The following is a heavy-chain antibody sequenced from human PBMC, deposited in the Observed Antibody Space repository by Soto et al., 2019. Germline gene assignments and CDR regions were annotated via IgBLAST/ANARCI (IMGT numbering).Heavy chain of an antibody. CDR3: GRGRSGQIVIFY. D-gene: IGHD1-26*01. Sequence: ASVKVSCKTSGYTFTGHYIHWVRQAPQQGPEWMGEIGPESGATRYAEKFRGRVTMTMDTSITTVYMELRNLSPDGTAVYYCGRGRSGQIVIFYWGQGTPVTVSS. CDR1: GYTFTGHY. J-gene: IGHJ4*02. CDR2: IGPESGAT. V-gene: IGHV1-2*02.